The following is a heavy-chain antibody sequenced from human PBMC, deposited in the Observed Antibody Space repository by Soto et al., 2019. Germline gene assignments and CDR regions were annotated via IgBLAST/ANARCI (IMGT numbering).Heavy chain of an antibody. V-gene: IGHV3-7*01. CDR3: AREAY. CDR2: INRDGSEK. CDR1: GFIFSKYW. J-gene: IGHJ4*02. Sequence: GXSLRLSCAASGFIFSKYWLSWVRQAPGEGLEWVANINRDGSEKYYVDSVRGRFTISRDNAENSLYLQMNSLRPEDTAVYYCAREAYWGRGTLVTVSS.